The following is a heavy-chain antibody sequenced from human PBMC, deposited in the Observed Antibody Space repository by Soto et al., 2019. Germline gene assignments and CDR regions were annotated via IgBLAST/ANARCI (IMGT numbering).Heavy chain of an antibody. V-gene: IGHV1-8*02. Sequence: GASVKVSCKSSGYAFTGYYIHWVRQATGQGLEWMGWMNPNSGNTGYAQKFQGRVTMTRNTSISTAYMELSSLRSEDTAVYYCARGGYSSPNWFDPWGQGTLVTVSS. D-gene: IGHD6-13*01. J-gene: IGHJ5*02. CDR3: ARGGYSSPNWFDP. CDR2: MNPNSGNT. CDR1: GYAFTGYY.